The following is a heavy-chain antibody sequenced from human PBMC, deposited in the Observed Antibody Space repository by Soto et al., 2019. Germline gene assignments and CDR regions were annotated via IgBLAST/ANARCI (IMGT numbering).Heavy chain of an antibody. Sequence: EVQLVESGGDLVQPGGSLRLSCAASGFTFSTYSMNWVRQAPGKGLEWVSSISSSSTIYYADSVKGRFTISRDNVQNSLYLQMHSLRAEDTAVYYCARERGSGGTFDYWGQGTLFTVSS. CDR1: GFTFSTYS. V-gene: IGHV3-48*01. CDR3: ARERGSGGTFDY. D-gene: IGHD6-19*01. J-gene: IGHJ4*02. CDR2: ISSSSTI.